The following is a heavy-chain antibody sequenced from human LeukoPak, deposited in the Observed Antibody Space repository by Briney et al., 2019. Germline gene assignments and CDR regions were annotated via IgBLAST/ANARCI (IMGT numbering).Heavy chain of an antibody. D-gene: IGHD6-13*01. Sequence: GGSLRLSCAASGFTFDDYGMTWVRQAPGKGLEWVSTISDSGGGAYYADSVKGRFTISRDSSRSTLYLQMHSLRAEDTAVYYCAKDRPYISSWYGCSTPWGQGTLVTVSS. J-gene: IGHJ5*02. CDR1: GFTFDDYG. V-gene: IGHV3-23*01. CDR3: AKDRPYISSWYGCSTP. CDR2: ISDSGGGA.